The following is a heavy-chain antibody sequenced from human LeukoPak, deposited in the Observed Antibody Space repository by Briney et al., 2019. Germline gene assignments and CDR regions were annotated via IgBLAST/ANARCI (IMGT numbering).Heavy chain of an antibody. CDR2: IFSSGDA. J-gene: IGHJ5*02. D-gene: IGHD4-17*01. CDR1: GGSISGYY. Sequence: SETLSLTCTVSGGSISGYYWGWIRQPAGKGLEWIGRIFSSGDATYNPSLKSRVTMSVDTSKNQFSLRLKSVTAADTAVYYCASLGDYGENWFDPWGQGTLVTVSS. V-gene: IGHV4-4*07. CDR3: ASLGDYGENWFDP.